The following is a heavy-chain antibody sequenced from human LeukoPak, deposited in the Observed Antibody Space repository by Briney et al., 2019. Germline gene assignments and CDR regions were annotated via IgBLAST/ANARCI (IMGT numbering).Heavy chain of an antibody. V-gene: IGHV4-30-4*01. J-gene: IGHJ6*04. D-gene: IGHD3-10*01. Sequence: PSETLSPTCTVSGGSISSGDYYWSWIRQPPGKGLEWIGYIYYSGSTYYNPSLKSRVTISVDTSKNQFSLKLSSVTAADTAVYYCARDWVVLLWFGELSHGMDVWGKGTTVTVSS. CDR3: ARDWVVLLWFGELSHGMDV. CDR1: GGSISSGDYY. CDR2: IYYSGST.